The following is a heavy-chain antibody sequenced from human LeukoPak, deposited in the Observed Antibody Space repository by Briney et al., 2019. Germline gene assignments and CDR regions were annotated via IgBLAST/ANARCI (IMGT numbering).Heavy chain of an antibody. CDR3: ASPLPEALAAAGPRLDSTTGY. J-gene: IGHJ4*02. V-gene: IGHV3-30*19. CDR2: MAYDGGNK. Sequence: PGGSLRLSCAASGFTFSRDNLHWVRQAPGKGLEWVAFMAYDGGNKYYADSVKGRFTISRDNSKNTLYLQMNSLRAEDTAVYYCASPLPEALAAAGPRLDSTTGYWGQGTLVTVSS. D-gene: IGHD6-13*01. CDR1: GFTFSRDN.